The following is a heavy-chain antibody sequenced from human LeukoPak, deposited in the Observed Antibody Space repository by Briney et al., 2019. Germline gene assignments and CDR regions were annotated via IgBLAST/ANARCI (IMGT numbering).Heavy chain of an antibody. D-gene: IGHD1-14*01. CDR3: ARWDLDRAQFDY. J-gene: IGHJ4*02. V-gene: IGHV3-74*01. CDR1: GFTFSSYW. Sequence: PGGSLRLSCAASGFTFSSYWMHWVRQAPGKGLVWVSRINSDGSSTSYADSVKGRFTISRDNAKNTLYLQMNSLRAEDTAVYYCARWDLDRAQFDYWGQGTLVTVSS. CDR2: INSDGSST.